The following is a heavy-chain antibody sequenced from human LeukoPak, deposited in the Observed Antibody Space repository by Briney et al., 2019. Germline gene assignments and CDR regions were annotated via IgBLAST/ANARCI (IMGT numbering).Heavy chain of an antibody. CDR3: AKGELGYYYYMDV. CDR1: GFTFSSYG. V-gene: IGHV3-23*01. Sequence: GSLRLSCAASGFTFSSYGMSWVRQAPGKGLEWVSAISGSGGSTYYADSVKGRFTISRDNSKNTLYLQMNSLRAEDTAVYYCAKGELGYYYYMDVWGKGTTVTVSS. J-gene: IGHJ6*03. CDR2: ISGSGGST. D-gene: IGHD1-7*01.